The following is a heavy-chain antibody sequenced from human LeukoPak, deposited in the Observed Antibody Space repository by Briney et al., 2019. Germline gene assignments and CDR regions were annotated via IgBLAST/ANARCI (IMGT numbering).Heavy chain of an antibody. D-gene: IGHD3-10*01. CDR2: ISAYNGDT. CDR1: GYSFSTYG. J-gene: IGHJ4*02. V-gene: IGHV1-18*01. CDR3: ARDIYYGSGTYYTF. Sequence: ASVKVSCKASGYSFSTYGISRVRQAPGQGLEWMGWISAYNGDTNYAQRLQGRVTMTTDTSTSTAYLELRSLTSDDTAVYYCARDIYYGSGTYYTFWGQGTLVTVSS.